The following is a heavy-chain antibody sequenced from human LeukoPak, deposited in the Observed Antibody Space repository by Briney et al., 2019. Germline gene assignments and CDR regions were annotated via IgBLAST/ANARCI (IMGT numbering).Heavy chain of an antibody. J-gene: IGHJ4*02. Sequence: PWETLSLICAVYGGSFSGYYWSWIRQPPGKGLEWIGEINHSGSTNYNPSLKSRVTISVDTSKNQFSLKLSSVTAADTAVYYCARGFSYGYGYWGQGSLVTVSS. CDR3: ARGFSYGYGY. V-gene: IGHV4-34*01. D-gene: IGHD5-18*01. CDR1: GGSFSGYY. CDR2: INHSGST.